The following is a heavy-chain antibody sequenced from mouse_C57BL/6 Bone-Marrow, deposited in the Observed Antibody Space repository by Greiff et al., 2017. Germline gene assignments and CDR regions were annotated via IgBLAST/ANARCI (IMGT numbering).Heavy chain of an antibody. J-gene: IGHJ3*01. Sequence: QVQLQQSGPELVKPGASVKISCKASGYAFSSSWMNWVKQRPGQGLEWIGRIYPGDGDTNYNGKFKGKATLTAEKSSSTAYMQLSSLTSEDSAVYFCARWLAGADWGQGTLVTVSA. CDR1: GYAFSSSW. V-gene: IGHV1-82*01. D-gene: IGHD6-1*01. CDR2: IYPGDGDT. CDR3: ARWLAGAD.